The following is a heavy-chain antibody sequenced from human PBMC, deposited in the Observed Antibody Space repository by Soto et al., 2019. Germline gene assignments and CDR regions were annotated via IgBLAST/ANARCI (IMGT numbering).Heavy chain of an antibody. CDR2: TSASGGST. J-gene: IGHJ4*02. CDR3: ARRAATVTDVDH. CDR1: GLTFNTYG. D-gene: IGHD5-18*01. V-gene: IGHV3-23*01. Sequence: EVHLLESGGGLVQPGGSLRLSCVASGLTFNTYGMSWVRQAPGKGLEWLSLTSASGGSTYYADSVKGRLTISRDNSKDTLYLHMNSLGVEDTAVDYCARRAATVTDVDHGGQGALDTV.